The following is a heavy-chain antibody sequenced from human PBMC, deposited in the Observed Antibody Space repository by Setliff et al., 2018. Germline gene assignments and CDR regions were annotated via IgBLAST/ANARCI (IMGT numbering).Heavy chain of an antibody. Sequence: SETLSLTCTVSGGSISSYYWSWIRQPAGKGLEWIGHIYIGGSANYNPSLKSRVTMSVDTSKSQVSLNLSSVTAADTGVYYCASRPEDIVVVVAAPYFDLWGRGTLVTVSS. D-gene: IGHD2-15*01. CDR2: IYIGGSA. J-gene: IGHJ2*01. CDR3: ASRPEDIVVVVAAPYFDL. V-gene: IGHV4-4*07. CDR1: GGSISSYY.